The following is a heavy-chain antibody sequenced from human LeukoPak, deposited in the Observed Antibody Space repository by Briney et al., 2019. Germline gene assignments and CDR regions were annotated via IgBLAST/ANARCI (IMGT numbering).Heavy chain of an antibody. CDR3: EKNVERSSWYKFDP. Sequence: GWAVRLSCAASGFTFSSYAMHWVRQAAGKGLEWDSCISSHEEYPCLAYHLKRRFTISRDHSRNPLYLQMHPLRAEDTAVYYCEKNVERSSWYKFDPWGRASLLSVCS. CDR1: GFTFSSYA. V-gene: IGHV3-23*01. J-gene: IGHJ5*02. D-gene: IGHD6-13*01. CDR2: ISSHEEYP.